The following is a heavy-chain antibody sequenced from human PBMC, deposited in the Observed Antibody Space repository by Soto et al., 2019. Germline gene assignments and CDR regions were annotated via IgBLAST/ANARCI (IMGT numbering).Heavy chain of an antibody. J-gene: IGHJ6*04. D-gene: IGHD2-2*01. Sequence: GASVKVSCKASGGTFSNYAISWVRQAPGQGLEWMGGIIPIFNTANYAQKFQGRVTITADKSTSTAYMELSSLRSEDTAVYYSARGLVVPAGIRYYYYGMAVWGKGTMVTVSS. CDR2: IIPIFNTA. CDR3: ARGLVVPAGIRYYYYGMAV. CDR1: GGTFSNYA. V-gene: IGHV1-69*06.